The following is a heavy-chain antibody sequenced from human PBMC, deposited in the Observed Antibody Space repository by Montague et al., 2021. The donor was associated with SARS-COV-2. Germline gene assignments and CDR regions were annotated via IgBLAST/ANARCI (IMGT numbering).Heavy chain of an antibody. CDR2: IYDSGST. CDR3: ARRGRKLLPVATTIGGFDI. CDR1: GGSISSSNYY. J-gene: IGHJ3*02. Sequence: SETLSLTCTVSGGSISSSNYYWDWIRQPPGKGLEWIGSIYDSGSTYYNPSLKSRVTISVDTSKNHFSLKLSSVTDADTAVYYCARRGRKLLPVATTIGGFDIWGQGTMVTVSS. V-gene: IGHV4-39*02. D-gene: IGHD5-12*01.